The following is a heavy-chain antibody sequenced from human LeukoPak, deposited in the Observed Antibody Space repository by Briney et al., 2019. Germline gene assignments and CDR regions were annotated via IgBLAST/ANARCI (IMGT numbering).Heavy chain of an antibody. J-gene: IGHJ4*02. Sequence: GESLRISCKGSGYSFTSYGISWVRQAPGQGLEWMGWISAYNGNTNYAQKLQGRVTMTTDTSTSTAYMELRSLRSDDTAVYYCARDSPPPYGDYVMLDYWGQGTLVTVSS. CDR3: ARDSPPPYGDYVMLDY. V-gene: IGHV1-18*04. CDR1: GYSFTSYG. D-gene: IGHD4-17*01. CDR2: ISAYNGNT.